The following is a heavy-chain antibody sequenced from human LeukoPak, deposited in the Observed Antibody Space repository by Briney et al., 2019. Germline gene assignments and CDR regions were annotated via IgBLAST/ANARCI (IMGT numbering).Heavy chain of an antibody. V-gene: IGHV4-4*03. J-gene: IGHJ5*02. Sequence: PETLSLTCAVSGDSVSSTNWWSWVRQPPGKGLEWIGEIYHSGITNYNPSLKSRVTISVDTSKNQFSLKLSSVTAADTAVYYCARTLVRGVRRASSGSPSWGQGTLVTVSS. D-gene: IGHD3-10*01. CDR1: GDSVSSTNW. CDR2: IYHSGIT. CDR3: ARTLVRGVRRASSGSPS.